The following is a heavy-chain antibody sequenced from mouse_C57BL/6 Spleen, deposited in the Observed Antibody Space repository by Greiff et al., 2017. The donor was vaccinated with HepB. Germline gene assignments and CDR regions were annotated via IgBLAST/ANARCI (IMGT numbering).Heavy chain of an antibody. V-gene: IGHV5-4*01. J-gene: IGHJ2*01. CDR3: AREEGYYDFDY. CDR1: GFTFSSYA. D-gene: IGHD1-1*02. CDR2: ISDGGSYT. Sequence: EVNLVESGGGLVKPGGSLKLSCAASGFTFSSYAMSWVRQTPEKRLEWVATISDGGSYTYYPDNVKGRFTISRDNAKNNLYLQMSHLKSEDTAMYYCAREEGYYDFDYWGQGTTLTVSS.